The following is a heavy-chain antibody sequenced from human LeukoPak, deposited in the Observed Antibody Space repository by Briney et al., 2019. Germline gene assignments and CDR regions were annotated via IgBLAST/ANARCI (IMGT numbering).Heavy chain of an antibody. J-gene: IGHJ3*02. CDR3: ARSGYTSGWYQDGAFDI. CDR1: GYTFTRYD. CDR2: MNPNSGNT. V-gene: IGHV1-8*01. D-gene: IGHD6-19*01. Sequence: ASVKVSCKASGYTFTRYDINWVRQATGQGLEWMGWMNPNSGNTGYAQKFQGRVTMTRNTSTGTAYMELSSLRSEDTAVYYCARSGYTSGWYQDGAFDIWGQGTMVTVSS.